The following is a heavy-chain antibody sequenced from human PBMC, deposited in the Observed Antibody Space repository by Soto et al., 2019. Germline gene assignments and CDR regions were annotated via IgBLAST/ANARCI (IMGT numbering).Heavy chain of an antibody. CDR1: GGSFSGYY. CDR3: ARIALDTAMGDFDY. CDR2: INHSGST. Sequence: SETLSLTCAVYGGSFSGYYWSWIRQPPGKGLEWIGEINHSGSTNYNPSLKSRVTISVDTSKNQFSLKLSSVTAADTAVYYCARIALDTAMGDFDYWGQGTLVTVSS. D-gene: IGHD5-18*01. V-gene: IGHV4-34*01. J-gene: IGHJ4*02.